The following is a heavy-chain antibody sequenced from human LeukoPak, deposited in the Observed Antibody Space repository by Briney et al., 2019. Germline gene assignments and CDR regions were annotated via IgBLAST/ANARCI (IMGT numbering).Heavy chain of an antibody. D-gene: IGHD2/OR15-2a*01. Sequence: GGSLRLSCAASGFTFSSYGMHWVRQAPGKGLEWAAFIRYDGSNKYYADSVKGRFTISRDNSKNTLYLQMNSLRAEDTAVYYCAKDLTATTFSEYNWFDPWGQGTLVTVSS. CDR3: AKDLTATTFSEYNWFDP. J-gene: IGHJ5*02. V-gene: IGHV3-30*02. CDR2: IRYDGSNK. CDR1: GFTFSSYG.